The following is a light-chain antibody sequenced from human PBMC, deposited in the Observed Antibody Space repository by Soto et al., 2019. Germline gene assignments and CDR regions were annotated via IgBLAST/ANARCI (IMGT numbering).Light chain of an antibody. CDR3: QQYNNWLSPWT. V-gene: IGKV3-15*01. CDR2: GAS. Sequence: EIVLTQSPGTLSLSPGERATLSCRASQSVSSSNLAWYQQKPGQAPRLLIYGASTRATGIPARFSGSGSGTEFTLTISSLQSEDFAVYYCQQYNNWLSPWTFGQGTKVEIK. J-gene: IGKJ1*01. CDR1: QSVSSSN.